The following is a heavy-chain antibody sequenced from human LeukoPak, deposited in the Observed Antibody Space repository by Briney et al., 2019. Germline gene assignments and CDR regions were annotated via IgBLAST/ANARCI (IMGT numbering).Heavy chain of an antibody. CDR1: GYTFTSYD. CDR3: AILRNGDYIPDSYYGMDV. J-gene: IGHJ6*02. D-gene: IGHD4-17*01. V-gene: IGHV1-8*01. Sequence: ASVKVFCKASGYTFTSYDINWVRQAPGQGLEWMGWMNPNSGNTGYAQKFQGRVTMTRNTSISTAYMELSSLRSEDTAVYYCAILRNGDYIPDSYYGMDVWGQGTTVTVSS. CDR2: MNPNSGNT.